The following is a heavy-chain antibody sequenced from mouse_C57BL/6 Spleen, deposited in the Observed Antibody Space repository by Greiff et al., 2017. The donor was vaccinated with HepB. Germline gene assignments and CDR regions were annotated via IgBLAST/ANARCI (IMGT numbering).Heavy chain of an antibody. V-gene: IGHV14-4*01. CDR2: IDPENGDT. CDR3: TTWLYGY. D-gene: IGHD1-1*01. J-gene: IGHJ2*01. CDR1: GFNIKDDY. Sequence: VQLQESGAELVRPGASVKLSCTASGFNIKDDYMHWVKQRPEQGLEWIGWIDPENGDTEYASKFQGKATITADTSSNTAYLQLSSLTSEDTAVYYCTTWLYGYWGQGTTLTVSS.